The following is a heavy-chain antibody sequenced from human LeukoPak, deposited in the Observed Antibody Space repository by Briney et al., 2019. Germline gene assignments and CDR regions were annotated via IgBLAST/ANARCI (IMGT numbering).Heavy chain of an antibody. Sequence: TSETLSLTCTVSGGSISSYYWSWIRQPPGKGLEWTGYIYTSGSTNYNPSLKSRVTISVDTSKNQFSLKLSSVTAADTAVYYCARSEYYFDYWGQGTLVTVSS. CDR1: GGSISSYY. CDR3: ARSEYYFDY. J-gene: IGHJ4*02. CDR2: IYTSGST. V-gene: IGHV4-4*09.